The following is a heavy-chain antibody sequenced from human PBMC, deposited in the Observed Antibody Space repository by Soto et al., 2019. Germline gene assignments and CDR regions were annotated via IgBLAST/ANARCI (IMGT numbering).Heavy chain of an antibody. V-gene: IGHV1-2*02. D-gene: IGHD6-6*01. CDR3: AKLGQYSTSAGQLDY. CDR1: GYTFTDDY. CDR2: INPNSGGT. Sequence: ASVKVSCKASGYTFTDDYIHWVRQAPGQGLEWMGWINPNSGGTNSAQNFQGRVTMTRDTSISTAYMELSRLRSDDTAVYFCAKLGQYSTSAGQLDYWGQGTLVTVSS. J-gene: IGHJ4*02.